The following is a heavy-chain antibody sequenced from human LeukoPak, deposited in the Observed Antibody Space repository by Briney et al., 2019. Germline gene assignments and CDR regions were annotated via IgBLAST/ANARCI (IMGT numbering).Heavy chain of an antibody. J-gene: IGHJ5*02. D-gene: IGHD1-7*01. CDR3: AKDKAGTTIDNWFDP. V-gene: IGHV3-23*01. Sequence: GGSLRLSCAASGFTFNNYAMSWVRQAPGKGLECVSATSGSGDSTYYADSVKGRFTISRDNSKNTLYLQMNSPRADDTAVYYCAKDKAGTTIDNWFDPWGQGTLVTVSS. CDR1: GFTFNNYA. CDR2: TSGSGDST.